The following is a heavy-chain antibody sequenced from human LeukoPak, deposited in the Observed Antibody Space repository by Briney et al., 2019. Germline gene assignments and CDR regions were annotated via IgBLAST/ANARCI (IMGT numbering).Heavy chain of an antibody. CDR3: AKVRRITIFGVVPPYAFDI. Sequence: GGSLRLSCAASGFTFSNAWMSWVRQAPGKGLEWVSAISGSGGSTYYADSVKGRFTISRDNSKNTLYLQMNSLRAEDTAVYYCAKVRRITIFGVVPPYAFDIWGQGTMVTVSS. V-gene: IGHV3-23*01. CDR2: ISGSGGST. D-gene: IGHD3-3*01. J-gene: IGHJ3*02. CDR1: GFTFSNAW.